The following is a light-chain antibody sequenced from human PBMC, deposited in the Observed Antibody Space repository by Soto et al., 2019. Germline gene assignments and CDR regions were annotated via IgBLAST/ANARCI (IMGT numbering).Light chain of an antibody. V-gene: IGLV4-60*03. CDR2: LEGSGSY. CDR1: SGHSSYI. CDR3: ETRDNNTRV. Sequence: QSVLTQSSSASASLGSSVKLTCTLTSGHSSYIIAWHQQQPGKAPRYLMKLEGSGSYNKGSGVPDPFSGSSSGADISNLQSEGEPDYYCETRDNNTRVFGGGTKLTVL. J-gene: IGLJ3*02.